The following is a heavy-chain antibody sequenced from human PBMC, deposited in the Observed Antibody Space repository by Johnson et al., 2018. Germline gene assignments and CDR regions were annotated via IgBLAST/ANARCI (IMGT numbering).Heavy chain of an antibody. J-gene: IGHJ6*02. CDR1: GFTFSSYG. Sequence: VQLVEAGGGVAQPRRSRRLSCAASGFTFSSYGMHWVRQAPGKGLEWVAVISYDGSNKYYAASVKGRFTISRDNSKNTLYLQMNSLRAEDTAVYYCAKDANFIAVADLYYYGMDVWGQGTTVTVSS. CDR3: AKDANFIAVADLYYYGMDV. D-gene: IGHD6-19*01. V-gene: IGHV3-30*18. CDR2: ISYDGSNK.